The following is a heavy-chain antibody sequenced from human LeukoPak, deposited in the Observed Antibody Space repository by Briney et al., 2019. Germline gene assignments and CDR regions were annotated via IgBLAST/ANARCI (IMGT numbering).Heavy chain of an antibody. CDR3: ATDRGRAVAGIYYYGMDV. CDR2: FDPEDGET. CDR1: GYTLTELF. J-gene: IGHJ6*02. V-gene: IGHV1-24*01. Sequence: ASVKVSCKVSGYTLTELFMHWVRQAPGKGLEWMGGFDPEDGETIYAQKFQGRVTMTEDTSTDTAYMELSSLRSEDTAVYYCATDRGRAVAGIYYYGMDVWGQGTTVTVSS. D-gene: IGHD6-19*01.